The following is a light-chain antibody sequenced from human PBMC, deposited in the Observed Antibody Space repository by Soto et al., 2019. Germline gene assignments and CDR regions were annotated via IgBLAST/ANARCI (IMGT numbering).Light chain of an antibody. CDR2: YDD. J-gene: IGLJ1*01. CDR3: AAGDDSLNGRYV. Sequence: QSVLTQPPSVSEAPRQRVTISCSGSSSNIGNNAVNWYQQLPGKAPKLLIYYDDLLPSGVSDRFSGSKSGTSASLAISGPKSEDEADYYCAAGDDSLNGRYVFGTGTKVTAL. CDR1: SSNIGNNA. V-gene: IGLV1-36*01.